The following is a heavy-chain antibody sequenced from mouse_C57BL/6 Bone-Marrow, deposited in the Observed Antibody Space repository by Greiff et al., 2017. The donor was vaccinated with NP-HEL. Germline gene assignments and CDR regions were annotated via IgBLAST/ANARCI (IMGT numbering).Heavy chain of an antibody. CDR1: GYTFTDHT. D-gene: IGHD1-1*01. CDR3: AVRGRYGSSYGYFDV. V-gene: IGHV1-78*01. J-gene: IGHJ1*03. CDR2: IYPRDGST. Sequence: VKLVESDAELVKPGASVKISCKVSGYTFTDHTIHWMKQRPEQGLEWIGYIYPRDGSTKYNEKFKGKATLTADKSSSTAYMQLNSLTSEDSAVYFCAVRGRYGSSYGYFDVWGTGTTVTVSS.